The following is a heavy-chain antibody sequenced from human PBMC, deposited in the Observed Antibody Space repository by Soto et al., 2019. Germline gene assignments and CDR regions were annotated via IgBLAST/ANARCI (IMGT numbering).Heavy chain of an antibody. V-gene: IGHV4-31*03. J-gene: IGHJ6*02. CDR1: GGSISSGGYY. CDR2: IYYSGST. D-gene: IGHD3-10*01. Sequence: SETLSLTCTVSGGSISSGGYYWSWIRQHPGKGLEWIGYIYYSGSTYYNPSLKSRVTISVDTSKNQFSLKLSSVTAADTAVYYCARGKEFGELAYYYGMDVWGQGTTVTVSS. CDR3: ARGKEFGELAYYYGMDV.